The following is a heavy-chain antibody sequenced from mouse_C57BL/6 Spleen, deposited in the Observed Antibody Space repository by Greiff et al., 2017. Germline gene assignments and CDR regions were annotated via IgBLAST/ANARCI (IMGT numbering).Heavy chain of an antibody. CDR2: INPYNGGT. CDR1: GYTFTDYY. J-gene: IGHJ3*01. D-gene: IGHD2-2*01. V-gene: IGHV1-19*01. Sequence: EVQLQESGPVLVKPGASVKMSCKASGYTFTDYYMNWVKQSHGKSLEWIGVINPYNGGTSYNQKFKGKATLTVDKSSSTAYMELNSLTSEDSAVYYCARRDYGYGWFAYWGQGTLVTVSA. CDR3: ARRDYGYGWFAY.